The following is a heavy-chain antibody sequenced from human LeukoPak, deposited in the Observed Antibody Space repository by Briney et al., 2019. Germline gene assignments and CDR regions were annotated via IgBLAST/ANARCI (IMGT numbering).Heavy chain of an antibody. D-gene: IGHD3-10*01. V-gene: IGHV4-31*03. J-gene: IGHJ6*02. CDR3: ARVDYGSGSYTVYYYYYGMDV. Sequence: PSQTLSLTCTVSGGSISSGGHYWSWIRQHPGKGLEWIGNIYHSGSTNYNPSLKSRVTISVDTSKNQFSLKLSSVTAADTAVYYCARVDYGSGSYTVYYYYYGMDVWGQGTTVTVSS. CDR2: IYHSGST. CDR1: GGSISSGGHY.